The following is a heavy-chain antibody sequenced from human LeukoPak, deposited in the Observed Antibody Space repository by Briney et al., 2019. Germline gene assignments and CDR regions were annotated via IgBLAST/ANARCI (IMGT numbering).Heavy chain of an antibody. CDR2: INHSGST. D-gene: IGHD6-13*01. CDR1: GGSFSGYF. V-gene: IGHV4-34*01. J-gene: IGHJ5*02. Sequence: SETLSLTCAVYGGSFSGYFWSWIRQPPGKGLEWIGEINHSGSTNHNPSLKSRVTISVDTSKNQFSLKLNSVTPEDTAVYYCARVLSSWYPRIDPWGQGTLVTVSS. CDR3: ARVLSSWYPRIDP.